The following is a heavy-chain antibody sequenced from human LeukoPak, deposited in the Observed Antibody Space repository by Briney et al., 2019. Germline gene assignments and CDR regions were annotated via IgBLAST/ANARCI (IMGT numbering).Heavy chain of an antibody. D-gene: IGHD1-26*01. CDR2: INPNSVDT. CDR1: GYTLTGYY. V-gene: IGHV1-2*02. J-gene: IGHJ3*02. Sequence: ASVKVSCKTSGYTLTGYYIHSVRHAPGQGPDWMGWINPNSVDTRYAQKFQDRVTMTRDTSITTAYMELSGLRSDDTALYYCARGSEVGGTEKNALDIWGQGTMVTVSS. CDR3: ARGSEVGGTEKNALDI.